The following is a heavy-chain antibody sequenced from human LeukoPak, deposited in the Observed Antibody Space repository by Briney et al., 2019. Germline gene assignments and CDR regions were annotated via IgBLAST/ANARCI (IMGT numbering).Heavy chain of an antibody. D-gene: IGHD2-2*01. J-gene: IGHJ4*02. Sequence: GSLRLSCAASGFTFSSYAMSGVRLAPGKGLEWVSTISGSGDTTYYADSVRGRFTVSRDNSKNTLYLQMNSLRAENTAVYYCARTPQKHCSSTTCYPDYWGQGTLVTVSS. CDR3: ARTPQKHCSSTTCYPDY. V-gene: IGHV3-23*01. CDR1: GFTFSSYA. CDR2: ISGSGDTT.